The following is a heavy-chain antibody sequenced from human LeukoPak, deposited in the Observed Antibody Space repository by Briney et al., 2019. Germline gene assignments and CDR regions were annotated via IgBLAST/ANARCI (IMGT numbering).Heavy chain of an antibody. V-gene: IGHV4-59*01. CDR2: TSYSDST. CDR3: ARGSSRFDC. D-gene: IGHD6-13*01. J-gene: IGHJ4*02. Sequence: GSLRLSCAVSGFSFSNYAMSWVRQFPGKGLEWVGYTSYSDSTRYSPSLKSRVTMSIDTSMNQFSLKVTSVTAADTAVYYCARGSSRFDCWGQGTLVTVSS. CDR1: GFSFSNYA.